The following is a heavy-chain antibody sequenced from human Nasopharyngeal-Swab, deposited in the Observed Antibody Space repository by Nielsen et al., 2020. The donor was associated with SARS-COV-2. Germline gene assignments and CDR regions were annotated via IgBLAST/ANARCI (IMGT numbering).Heavy chain of an antibody. CDR3: ARENNYGSPAAFDI. D-gene: IGHD3-10*01. V-gene: IGHV3-21*01. J-gene: IGHJ3*02. CDR1: GFSFSTYS. CDR2: IRSSSTYI. Sequence: GGSLRLSCAASGFSFSTYSMNWVRQAPGKGLEWVSSIRSSSTYIDYADSVKGCFTISRDNAKNSLYLQMNSLRAEDTAVYYCARENNYGSPAAFDIWGQGTMVTVSS.